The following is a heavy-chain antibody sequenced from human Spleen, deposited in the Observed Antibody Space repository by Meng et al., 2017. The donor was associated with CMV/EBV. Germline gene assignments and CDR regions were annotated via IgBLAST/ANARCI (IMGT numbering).Heavy chain of an antibody. CDR3: ARVLYSGSYSDY. Sequence: GGSLRLSCAASGFTFDDYGMSWVRQAPGKGLEWVSGINWNGGSTGYADSVKGRFTISRDNAKNSLYLQMNSLRAEDTAVYYCARVLYSGSYSDYWGQGTLVTVSS. J-gene: IGHJ4*02. CDR2: INWNGGST. V-gene: IGHV3-20*04. CDR1: GFTFDDYG. D-gene: IGHD1-26*01.